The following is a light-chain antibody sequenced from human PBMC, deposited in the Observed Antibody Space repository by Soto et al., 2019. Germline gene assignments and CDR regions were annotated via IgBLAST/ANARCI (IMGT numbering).Light chain of an antibody. CDR2: GGS. V-gene: IGKV3-20*01. CDR3: QDYGTSHPWT. CDR1: QNIRGNE. Sequence: EVVLTRSPGALSLSPGEGVTLSCRASQNIRGNELAWYRQKRGQAPRLLMYGGSTRADGIPDRFSGRGTGTNFTLTINRLEPEDSAVYYCQDYGTSHPWTFGQGTKLEIK. J-gene: IGKJ1*01.